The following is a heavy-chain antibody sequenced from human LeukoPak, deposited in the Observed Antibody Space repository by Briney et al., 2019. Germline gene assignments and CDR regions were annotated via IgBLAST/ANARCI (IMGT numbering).Heavy chain of an antibody. CDR3: ARGHDILTGYYFDY. J-gene: IGHJ4*02. CDR1: GGSISSGDYY. CDR2: IYCSGST. D-gene: IGHD3-9*01. V-gene: IGHV4-30-4*01. Sequence: SETLSLTCTVSGGSISSGDYYWSWIRQPPGKGLEWIGYIYCSGSTYYNPSLKSRVTISVDTSKNQFSLKLSSVTAADTAVYYCARGHDILTGYYFDYWGQGTLVTVSS.